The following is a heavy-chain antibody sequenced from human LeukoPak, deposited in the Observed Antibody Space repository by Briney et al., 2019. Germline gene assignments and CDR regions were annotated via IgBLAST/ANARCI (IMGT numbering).Heavy chain of an antibody. D-gene: IGHD3-16*02. CDR3: ASQDALMITFGGVIDPYYMDV. Sequence: ASVKVSCKASGYTFTGYYMHWVRQAPGQGLEWMGWINPNSGGTNYAQKFQDRVTMTRDTSISTAYMELSRLRSDDTAVYYCASQDALMITFGGVIDPYYMDVWGKGTTVTVSS. CDR1: GYTFTGYY. V-gene: IGHV1-2*02. J-gene: IGHJ6*03. CDR2: INPNSGGT.